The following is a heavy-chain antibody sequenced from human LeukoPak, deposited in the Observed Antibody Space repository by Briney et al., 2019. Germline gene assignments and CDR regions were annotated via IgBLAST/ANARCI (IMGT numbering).Heavy chain of an antibody. D-gene: IGHD2-8*01. J-gene: IGHJ4*02. CDR1: GGSFSDYY. Sequence: SETLPLTCAVYGGSFSDYYWSWIRQPPGKGLEWIGEINHSGITNYNPSLKSRVTISVDTSKSQFSLRLSSVTAADTAVYYCARALLNGGREDYWGQGTLVTVSS. V-gene: IGHV4-34*01. CDR2: INHSGIT. CDR3: ARALLNGGREDY.